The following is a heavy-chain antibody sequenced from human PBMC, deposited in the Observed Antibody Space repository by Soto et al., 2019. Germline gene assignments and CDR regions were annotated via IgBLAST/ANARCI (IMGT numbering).Heavy chain of an antibody. J-gene: IGHJ4*02. CDR3: AKENGYSSSWFEFDY. V-gene: IGHV3-23*01. CDR1: GFTFSNSA. CDR2: ISSSGGTT. Sequence: HPGGSLRLSCTASGFTFSNSAMSWVRQAPGKGLEWVSAISSSGGTTYYADSVKGRFTISRDNSKNTLYLQMNSLRAEDTAVYYCAKENGYSSSWFEFDYWGQGTLVTVSS. D-gene: IGHD6-13*01.